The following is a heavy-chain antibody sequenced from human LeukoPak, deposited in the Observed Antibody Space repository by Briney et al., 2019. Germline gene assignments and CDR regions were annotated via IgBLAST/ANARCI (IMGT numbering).Heavy chain of an antibody. Sequence: ASVKVPCKASGYTFTGYYIHWVRQAPGQGLEWMGWINPNSGGTNYAQKFQGRVTMTRDRSINTAYMDLRSLTYDDTAVYYCARDKPAGDALDFWGQGTLVTVSS. CDR2: INPNSGGT. J-gene: IGHJ4*02. D-gene: IGHD3-10*01. CDR3: ARDKPAGDALDF. V-gene: IGHV1-2*02. CDR1: GYTFTGYY.